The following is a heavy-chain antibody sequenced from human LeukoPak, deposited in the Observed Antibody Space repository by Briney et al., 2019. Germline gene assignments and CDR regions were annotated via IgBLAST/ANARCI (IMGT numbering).Heavy chain of an antibody. D-gene: IGHD3-10*01. Sequence: PSETLSLTCTVSGGSISSYYWSWIRQPAGKGLEWIGRIYTSGSTNYNPSLKSRVTMSVDPSRNQFSLKLSSVTAADTAVYYCARDGSGFGELVSYMDVWGKGTTVTVSS. J-gene: IGHJ6*03. CDR2: IYTSGST. V-gene: IGHV4-4*07. CDR3: ARDGSGFGELVSYMDV. CDR1: GGSISSYY.